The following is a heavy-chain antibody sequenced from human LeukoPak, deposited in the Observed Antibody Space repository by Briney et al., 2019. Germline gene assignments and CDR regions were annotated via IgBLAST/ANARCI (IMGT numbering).Heavy chain of an antibody. Sequence: GASVKVSCKASGGTFSSYAISWVRQAPGQGLEWMGIINPSGGSTSYAQKFQGRVTMTRDTSTSTVYMELSSLRSEDTAVYYCARVDVDTATMMKNHYFDYWGQGTLVTVSS. V-gene: IGHV1-46*01. J-gene: IGHJ4*02. CDR1: GGTFSSYA. CDR2: INPSGGST. D-gene: IGHD5-18*01. CDR3: ARVDVDTATMMKNHYFDY.